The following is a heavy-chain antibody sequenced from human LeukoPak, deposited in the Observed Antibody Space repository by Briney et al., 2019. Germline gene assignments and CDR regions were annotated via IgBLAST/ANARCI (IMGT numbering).Heavy chain of an antibody. D-gene: IGHD2-15*01. CDR2: ISYDGRKK. CDR1: GFTFSSYA. Sequence: GGSLRLSCAASGFTFSSYAMHWVRQAPGKGLEWVTVISYDGRKKYYADSVKGRFTISRDDSKNTLYLQMNSLRAEDTSVYYCARDGLGSSYYFDHWGQGTLVTVSS. V-gene: IGHV3-30*04. J-gene: IGHJ4*02. CDR3: ARDGLGSSYYFDH.